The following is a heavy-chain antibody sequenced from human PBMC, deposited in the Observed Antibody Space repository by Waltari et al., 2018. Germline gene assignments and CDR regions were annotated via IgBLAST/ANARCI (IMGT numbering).Heavy chain of an antibody. J-gene: IGHJ6*02. V-gene: IGHV3-74*01. Sequence: EVQLVESGGGLVQPGGSRGLSCAASGFTFSNYWMGWVRQAPGKGLVWVSYISRDGTTTGYADSVKGRFTFSRDDAKNTLYLQMNSLRAEDTAVYFCVRGGAMDVWGQGTTVTVSS. CDR1: GFTFSNYW. CDR2: ISRDGTTT. CDR3: VRGGAMDV.